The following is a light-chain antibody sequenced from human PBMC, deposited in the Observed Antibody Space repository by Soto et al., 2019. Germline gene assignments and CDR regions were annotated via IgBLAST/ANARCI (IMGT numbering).Light chain of an antibody. CDR1: QSVIKY. J-gene: IGKJ3*01. CDR2: DAS. V-gene: IGKV3-11*01. CDR3: QQRSSWPRT. Sequence: EIVLTQSPATLSLSPGERATLSCRASQSVIKYLAWYQQRPGQTPRLLIYDASNRATDIPARFSGSGSGTDFTLSISSLEPEDYAVYYCQQRSSWPRTFGHGTKVDIK.